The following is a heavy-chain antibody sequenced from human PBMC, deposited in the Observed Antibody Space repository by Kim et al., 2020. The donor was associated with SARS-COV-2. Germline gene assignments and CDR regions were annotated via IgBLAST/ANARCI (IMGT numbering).Heavy chain of an antibody. CDR3: ARGGEDIVVVPAAPDNWFDP. J-gene: IGHJ5*02. CDR1: GGTFSSYA. Sequence: SVKVSCKASGGTFSSYAISWVRQAPGQGLEWMGRIIPILGIANYAQKFQGRVTITADKSTSTAYMELSSLRSEDTPVYYCARGGEDIVVVPAAPDNWFDPWGQGTLVTVSS. V-gene: IGHV1-69*04. D-gene: IGHD2-2*01. CDR2: IIPILGIA.